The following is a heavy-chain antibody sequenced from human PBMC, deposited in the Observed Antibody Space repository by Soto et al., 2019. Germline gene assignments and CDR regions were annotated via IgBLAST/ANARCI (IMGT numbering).Heavy chain of an antibody. CDR3: ARGLYGGSFDP. V-gene: IGHV1-8*01. J-gene: IGHJ5*02. CDR2: MNPNRGNT. Sequence: ALGPVSASATACAGTRFDIRRGRQAPGQGLEWMGWMNPNRGNTGYAQKFQGRVTMTRNTSISTAYMELSSLRSEDTAVYYCARGLYGGSFDPWGQGTLVTVSS. CDR1: ACAGTRFD. D-gene: IGHD5-12*01.